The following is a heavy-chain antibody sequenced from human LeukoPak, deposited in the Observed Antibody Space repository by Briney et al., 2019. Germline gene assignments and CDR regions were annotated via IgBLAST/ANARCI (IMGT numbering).Heavy chain of an antibody. J-gene: IGHJ4*02. CDR3: ATTITVTTDY. CDR2: IYHSGST. V-gene: IGHV4-38-2*02. Sequence: SETLSLTCTVSGGSISSYYWGWIRQPPGKGLEWIGSIYHSGSTYYNPSLKSRVTISVDTSKNHFSLKLSSVTAADTAMYYCATTITVTTDYWGQGALVTVSS. CDR1: GGSISSYY. D-gene: IGHD4-17*01.